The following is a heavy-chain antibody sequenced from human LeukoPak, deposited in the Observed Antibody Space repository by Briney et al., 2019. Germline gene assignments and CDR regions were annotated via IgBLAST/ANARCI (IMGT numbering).Heavy chain of an antibody. Sequence: GGSLRLSCVGSGFTFRSHAMSWVRQAPEKGLEFVSGIYENGGTTYYADSVKGRFSISRDNSKNTLYLQMDSLRGEDTAVYYCAKDFRIGYSAHFDYWGQGALVTVST. V-gene: IGHV3-23*01. CDR2: IYENGGTT. CDR1: GFTFRSHA. J-gene: IGHJ4*02. CDR3: AKDFRIGYSAHFDY. D-gene: IGHD2-21*01.